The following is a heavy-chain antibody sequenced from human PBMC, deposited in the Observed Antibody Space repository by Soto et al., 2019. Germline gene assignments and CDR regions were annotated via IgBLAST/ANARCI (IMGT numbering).Heavy chain of an antibody. CDR2: IYYIGST. CDR3: ARDRRGTIFGVARGYFDS. Sequence: PSDTLSLTCTFSVFSIISFVYYLSCIRQHPWKGLEWIVYIYYIGSTYYNPSLKSRVTISVDTSKNQFSLKLSSVTAADTAVYYCARDRRGTIFGVARGYFDSWGKGTLV. D-gene: IGHD3-3*01. V-gene: IGHV4-31*03. J-gene: IGHJ4*02. CDR1: VFSIISFVYY.